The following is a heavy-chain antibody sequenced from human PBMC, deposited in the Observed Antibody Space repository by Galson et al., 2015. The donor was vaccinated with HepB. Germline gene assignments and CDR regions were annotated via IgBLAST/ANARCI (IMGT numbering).Heavy chain of an antibody. V-gene: IGHV3-73*01. Sequence: SLRLSCAASGFTFSGSAMHWVRQASGKGLEWVGRIRSKANSYATAYAASVKGRFTISRDDSKNTAYLQMNSLKTEDTAVYYCTRVSSGWRSFWGQGTLVTVSS. CDR2: IRSKANSYAT. J-gene: IGHJ4*02. CDR3: TRVSSGWRSF. CDR1: GFTFSGSA. D-gene: IGHD6-19*01.